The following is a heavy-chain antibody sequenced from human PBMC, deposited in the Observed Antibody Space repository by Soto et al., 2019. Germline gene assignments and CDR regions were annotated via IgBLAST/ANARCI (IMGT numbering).Heavy chain of an antibody. Sequence: QITLKESGPMLVKPTQTLTLTCTFSGFSLNTTGVGVGWIRQPPGKALEWLALIYWDDDKRYRPSLKSRLTITKDTPKNHVVLTMTNMDPVDKAPYYCAHRRQDTYFDYWGQGTLVTVSS. V-gene: IGHV2-5*02. CDR3: AHRRQDTYFDY. J-gene: IGHJ4*02. CDR2: IYWDDDK. CDR1: GFSLNTTGVG. D-gene: IGHD5-18*01.